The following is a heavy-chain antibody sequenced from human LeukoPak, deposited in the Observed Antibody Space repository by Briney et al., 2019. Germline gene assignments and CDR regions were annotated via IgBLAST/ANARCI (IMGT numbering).Heavy chain of an antibody. J-gene: IGHJ4*02. D-gene: IGHD5-12*01. CDR1: GFTFSSYG. CDR3: ARTYSGYEYYFDY. Sequence: PGGSLRLPCAASGFTFSSYGMHWVRQAPGKGLEWVAVIWYDGSNKYYADSVKGRFTISRDNSKNTLYLQMNSLRAEDTAVYYCARTYSGYEYYFDYWGQGTLVTVSS. CDR2: IWYDGSNK. V-gene: IGHV3-33*01.